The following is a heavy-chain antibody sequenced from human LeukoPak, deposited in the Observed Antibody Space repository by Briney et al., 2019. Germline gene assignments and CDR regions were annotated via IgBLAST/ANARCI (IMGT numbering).Heavy chain of an antibody. CDR3: ARDLLPEHY. CDR1: GFTFSSYV. CDR2: IKQDGSEK. J-gene: IGHJ4*02. Sequence: GGSLRLSCAASGFTFSSYVMHWVRQAPGKGLEWVANIKQDGSEKYYVDSVKGRFTISRDNAKNSLYLQMNSLRAEDTAVYYCARDLLPEHYWGQGTLVTVSS. V-gene: IGHV3-7*01.